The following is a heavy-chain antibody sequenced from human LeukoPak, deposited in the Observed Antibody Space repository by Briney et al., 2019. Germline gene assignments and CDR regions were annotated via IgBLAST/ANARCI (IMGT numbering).Heavy chain of an antibody. V-gene: IGHV5-51*01. CDR2: XXPGDSDT. Sequence: GESLKISCKGSGYSFTSYWIGWVRQMPGKGLEXXXXXXPGDSDTRYSPSFQGQVTISADKSISTAYLQWSSLKASDTAMYYCARRRYYGSGSQENWFDPWGQGTLVTVSS. CDR3: ARRRYYGSGSQENWFDP. CDR1: GYSFTSYW. J-gene: IGHJ5*02. D-gene: IGHD3-10*01.